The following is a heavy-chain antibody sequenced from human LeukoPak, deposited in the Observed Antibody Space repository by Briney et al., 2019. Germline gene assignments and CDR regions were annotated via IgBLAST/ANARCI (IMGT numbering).Heavy chain of an antibody. CDR1: GYTFTGYY. Sequence: GASVKVSCKASGYTFTGYYMHWVRQAPGQGLEWMGRINPNSGGTNYAQKFQGRVTMTRDTSISTAYMELSRLRSDDTAVYYCARGWFGELYGYYYYYMDVWGKGTTVTVS. V-gene: IGHV1-2*06. D-gene: IGHD3-10*01. CDR2: INPNSGGT. J-gene: IGHJ6*03. CDR3: ARGWFGELYGYYYYYMDV.